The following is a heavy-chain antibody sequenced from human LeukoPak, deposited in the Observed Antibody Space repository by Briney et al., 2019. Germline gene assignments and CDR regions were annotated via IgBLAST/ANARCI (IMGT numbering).Heavy chain of an antibody. Sequence: SETLSLTCTVSGGSISSSSYYWGWIRQPPGKGLEWIGSIYYSGSTYYNPSLKSRVTISVDTSKNQFSLKLSSVTAADTAVYYCAKYYYGSGSYQGSAFDIWGQGTMVTVSS. CDR2: IYYSGST. CDR1: GGSISSSSYY. J-gene: IGHJ3*02. CDR3: AKYYYGSGSYQGSAFDI. V-gene: IGHV4-39*01. D-gene: IGHD3-10*01.